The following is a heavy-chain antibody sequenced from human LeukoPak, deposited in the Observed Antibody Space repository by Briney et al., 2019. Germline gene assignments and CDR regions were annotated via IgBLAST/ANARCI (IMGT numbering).Heavy chain of an antibody. CDR2: IKSKTDGGTT. CDR1: GFTFSNAW. V-gene: IGHV3-15*01. CDR3: TGGRCSSTTCSGVDY. D-gene: IGHD2-2*01. Sequence: PGGSLRLSCAASGFTFSNAWMSWVRQAPGKGLEWVGRIKSKTDGGTTDYAAPVKGRFTISRDDSKTTLYLQMNSLKTEDTAVYYCTGGRCSSTTCSGVDYWGQGTLVTLSS. J-gene: IGHJ4*02.